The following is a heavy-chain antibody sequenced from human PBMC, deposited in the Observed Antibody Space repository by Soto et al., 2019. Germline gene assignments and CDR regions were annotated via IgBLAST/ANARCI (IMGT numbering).Heavy chain of an antibody. CDR2: TYYTGST. J-gene: IGHJ2*01. D-gene: IGHD5-12*01. CDR3: ASLALSVAKSWGGHWHFDL. Sequence: SETLSLTCTVSGGSVSSGSYYWGWIRQPPGKGLEWIGTTYYTGSTYYNPALKSRVTISVDTSKNQFSLKLNSVTAADTAVYYCASLALSVAKSWGGHWHFDLWGRGTLVTVSS. V-gene: IGHV4-39*01. CDR1: GGSVSSGSYY.